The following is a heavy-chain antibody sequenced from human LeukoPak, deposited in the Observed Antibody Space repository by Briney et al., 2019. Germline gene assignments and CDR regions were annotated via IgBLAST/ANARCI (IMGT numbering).Heavy chain of an antibody. CDR2: ISYDGSNK. J-gene: IGHJ4*02. Sequence: GGSLRLSCAASGFTFSSYAMHWVRQAPGKGLEWVAIISYDGSNKYYADSVKGRFTISRDNSKSTLYLQMNSLRAEDTAVYYCARSKSSSSPNFDYWGQGALVTVSS. D-gene: IGHD6-6*01. CDR1: GFTFSSYA. V-gene: IGHV3-30-3*01. CDR3: ARSKSSSSPNFDY.